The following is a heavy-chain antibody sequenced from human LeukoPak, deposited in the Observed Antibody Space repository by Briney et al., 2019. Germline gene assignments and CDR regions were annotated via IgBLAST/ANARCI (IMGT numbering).Heavy chain of an antibody. Sequence: GGALRLSCAASGFTFSSYSMNWVRQAPGKGLEGVSYISSSSSTIYYADSVKGRFTISRDNAKNSLYLQMNSLRAEDTAVYYCARVRWLGDYGMDVWGQGTTVTVSS. V-gene: IGHV3-48*04. D-gene: IGHD4-23*01. CDR3: ARVRWLGDYGMDV. CDR1: GFTFSSYS. J-gene: IGHJ6*02. CDR2: ISSSSSTI.